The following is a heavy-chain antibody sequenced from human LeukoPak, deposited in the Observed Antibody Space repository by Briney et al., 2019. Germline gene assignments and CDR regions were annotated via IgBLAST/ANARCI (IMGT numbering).Heavy chain of an antibody. V-gene: IGHV4-34*01. J-gene: IGHJ5*02. Sequence: SETLSLTCAVYGGSFSGYYWSWIRQPPGKGLEWIGEINHSGSTNYNPSLKSRVTISVDTSKNQFSLKLSSVTAADTAVYYCARHGGRSIAARPSWFDPWGQGTLVTVSS. CDR3: ARHGGRSIAARPSWFDP. CDR2: INHSGST. D-gene: IGHD6-6*01. CDR1: GGSFSGYY.